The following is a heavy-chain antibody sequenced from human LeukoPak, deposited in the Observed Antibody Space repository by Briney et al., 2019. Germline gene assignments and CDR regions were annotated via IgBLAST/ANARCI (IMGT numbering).Heavy chain of an antibody. V-gene: IGHV3-30*01. D-gene: IGHD6-19*01. CDR2: ISYDGSNK. CDR1: GFTFSSYA. Sequence: GRSLRLSCAASGFTFSSYAMHWVRQAPGKGLEWVAVISYDGSNKYYADSVKGRFTISRDNSKNTLYLQMNSLRAEDTAVYYCARGGYSSGWFNWFDPWGQGTLVTVSS. CDR3: ARGGYSSGWFNWFDP. J-gene: IGHJ5*02.